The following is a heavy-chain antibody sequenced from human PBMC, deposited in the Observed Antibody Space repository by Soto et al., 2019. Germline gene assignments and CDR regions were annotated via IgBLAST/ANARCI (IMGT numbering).Heavy chain of an antibody. J-gene: IGHJ4*02. CDR2: IIPNSGAT. CDR1: GGTFSSYA. V-gene: IGHV1-2*02. Sequence: ASVKFSCKASGGTFSSYAISWVRQAPGQGLEWMGWIIPNSGATDYPQKFQGGVTMTRDASITTAYMELSSLRSDDTAVYYCARANSGDDDEFDYWGQGTPVTVSS. CDR3: ARANSGDDDEFDY. D-gene: IGHD5-12*01.